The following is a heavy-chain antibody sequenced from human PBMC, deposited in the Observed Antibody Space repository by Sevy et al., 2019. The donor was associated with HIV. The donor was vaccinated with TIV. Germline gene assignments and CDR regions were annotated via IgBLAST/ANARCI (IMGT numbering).Heavy chain of an antibody. J-gene: IGHJ4*01. V-gene: IGHV3-30-3*01. CDR1: GFAFSSHA. CDR2: ISYEGTET. Sequence: GGSLRLSCAASGFAFSSHAMHWVRQAPGKGLEWVAVISYEGTETFYAPSVEGRFTISRDNSKNMLSLQINSLRPEDTAVYFFARDGCYSIKCDPLYWGHGTLVTVSS. D-gene: IGHD3-3*02. CDR3: ARDGCYSIKCDPLY.